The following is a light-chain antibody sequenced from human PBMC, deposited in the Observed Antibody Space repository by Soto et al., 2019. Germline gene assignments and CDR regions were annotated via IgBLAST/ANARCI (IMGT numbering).Light chain of an antibody. J-gene: IGLJ2*01. V-gene: IGLV2-8*01. CDR3: SSYAGSNTFVV. Sequence: QSVLTQPPSASGSPGQSVTISCTGTSSDVGAYNSVSWYQQHPGKAPKLMIYEVIKRPSGVPDRFSGSKSDHTASLTVAGLQAEDEAVSSCSSYAGSNTFVVFGGGTKVTVL. CDR1: SSDVGAYNS. CDR2: EVI.